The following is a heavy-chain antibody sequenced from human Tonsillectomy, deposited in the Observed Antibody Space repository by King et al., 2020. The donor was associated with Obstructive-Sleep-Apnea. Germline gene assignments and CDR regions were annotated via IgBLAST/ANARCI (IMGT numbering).Heavy chain of an antibody. V-gene: IGHV3-49*03. CDR3: TRDLLWNYYDSSGYYYFDY. CDR2: IRSKAYGGTT. J-gene: IGHJ4*02. D-gene: IGHD3-22*01. CDR1: GFTFGDYA. Sequence: VQLVESGGGLVQPGRSLRLSCTASGFTFGDYAMSWFRQAPGKGLEWVGFIRSKAYGGTTEYAASVKGRFTISRDDSKSIAYLQMNSLKTEDPAVYYCTRDLLWNYYDSSGYYYFDYWGQGTLVTVSS.